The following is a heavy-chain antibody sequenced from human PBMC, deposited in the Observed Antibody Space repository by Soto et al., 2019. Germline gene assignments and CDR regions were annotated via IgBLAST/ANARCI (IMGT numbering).Heavy chain of an antibody. D-gene: IGHD5-18*01. CDR3: ARAEVDTAAGQDFDY. CDR1: GYSFTSYW. Sequence: EVQLVQSGAEVKKPGESLKISCKGSGYSFTSYWIGWVRQMPGKGLEWMGIIYPGDSDTRYSPSFQGQVTISADKSISTAYLQWSSLKASDTAMYYCARAEVDTAAGQDFDYWGQGTLVTVSS. V-gene: IGHV5-51*01. J-gene: IGHJ4*02. CDR2: IYPGDSDT.